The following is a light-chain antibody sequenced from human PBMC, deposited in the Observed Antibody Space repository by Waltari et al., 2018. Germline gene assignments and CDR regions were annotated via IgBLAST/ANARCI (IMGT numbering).Light chain of an antibody. CDR1: QGISSY. CDR2: NAN. J-gene: IGKJ2*03. CDR3: QQGNSSPYS. V-gene: IGKV1-39*01. Sequence: DIQMSQSPSSLSASVGDRVTITCRARQGISSYLNWYQQKPGKAPKLLIYNANSLARGVPSRFSGSRSGTEFTLTISSLQPEDFATYYCQQGNSSPYSFGQGTKVEIK.